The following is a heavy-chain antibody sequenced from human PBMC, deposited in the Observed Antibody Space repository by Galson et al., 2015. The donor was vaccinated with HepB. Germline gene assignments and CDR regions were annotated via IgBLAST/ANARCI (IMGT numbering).Heavy chain of an antibody. D-gene: IGHD6-19*01. CDR3: AKVFPEKTSGWYRQALYYFDS. J-gene: IGHJ4*02. V-gene: IGHV3-23*01. CDR2: ITPSGDNT. Sequence: RQAPGKGLEWVSAITPSGDNTYSEDSMKGRFTISRDNSKNTLFLQMNSLRADDTAIYFCAKVFPEKTSGWYRQALYYFDSWGQGTRVTVSS.